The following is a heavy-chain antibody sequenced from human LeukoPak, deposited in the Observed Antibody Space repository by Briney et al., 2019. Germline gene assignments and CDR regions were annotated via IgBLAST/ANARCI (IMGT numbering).Heavy chain of an antibody. Sequence: SQNLSCTCTVPGGSISSGDYFWSWIRQHPERGLEWIGYIYNTGNTYCNPSLKSRVTLSVDTSKNQFSLKLTSVTAADTAVYYCARRGGGRWFDPWGQGTLVTVSS. D-gene: IGHD3-16*01. V-gene: IGHV4-31*03. CDR3: ARRGGGRWFDP. CDR1: GGSISSGDYF. J-gene: IGHJ5*02. CDR2: IYNTGNT.